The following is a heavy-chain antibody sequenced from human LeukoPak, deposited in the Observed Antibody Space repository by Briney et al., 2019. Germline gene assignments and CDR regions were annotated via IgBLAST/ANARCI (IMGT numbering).Heavy chain of an antibody. Sequence: GGSLRLSCAASGFTFSTYSMNWVRQAPGKGLEWVSYIDTGTSTIYYADSVKGRFTISRDNAKNSLSLQMNSLRAEDTAVYYCARGWRYFDCWGQGTLVTVSS. V-gene: IGHV3-48*04. CDR2: IDTGTSTI. D-gene: IGHD3-9*01. CDR1: GFTFSTYS. CDR3: ARGWRYFDC. J-gene: IGHJ4*02.